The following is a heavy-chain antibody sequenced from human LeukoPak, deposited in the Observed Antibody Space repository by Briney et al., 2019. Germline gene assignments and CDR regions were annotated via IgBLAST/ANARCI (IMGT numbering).Heavy chain of an antibody. CDR1: GDSLTSNW. CDR3: ARDSGPYYSSYDG. D-gene: IGHD6-6*01. J-gene: IGHJ4*02. V-gene: IGHV4-59*01. CDR2: IYYSGST. Sequence: SGTLSLTCVVSGDSLTSNWWSWVRQSPGKGLEWIGYIYYSGSTNYNPSLKSRVTISVDTSKNQFSLKLSSVTAADTAVYYCARDSGPYYSSYDGWGQGTLSPSPQ.